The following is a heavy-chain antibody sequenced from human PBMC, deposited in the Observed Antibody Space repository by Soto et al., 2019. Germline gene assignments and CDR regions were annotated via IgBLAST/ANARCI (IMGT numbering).Heavy chain of an antibody. CDR1: GASISGFY. V-gene: IGHV4-4*07. J-gene: IGHJ5*02. CDR2: IYATGTT. D-gene: IGHD1-1*01. Sequence: SETLSLTCTVSGASISGFYWSWIRKSAGKGLEWIGRIYATGTTDYNPSLKSRVMMSVDTSKKQFSLKLRSVTAADTAVYYCVRDGTKTLRDWIDPWGQGISVTVSS. CDR3: VRDGTKTLRDWIDP.